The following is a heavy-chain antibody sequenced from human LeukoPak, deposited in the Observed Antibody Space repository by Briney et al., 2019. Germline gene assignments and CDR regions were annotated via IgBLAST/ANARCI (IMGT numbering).Heavy chain of an antibody. CDR3: PRGSVRGGYAFDI. V-gene: IGHV4-59*01. CDR1: GGSISSYY. CDR2: IYYIGST. Sequence: SETLSLTCTVSGGSISSYYWSWIRQPPGKAREWIGYIYYIGSTNYNPPLKSRVTISVDTPKNQLSLQLSSVTAADPAVYYCPRGSVRGGYAFDIWGQGTMVTVSS. J-gene: IGHJ3*02. D-gene: IGHD3-10*01.